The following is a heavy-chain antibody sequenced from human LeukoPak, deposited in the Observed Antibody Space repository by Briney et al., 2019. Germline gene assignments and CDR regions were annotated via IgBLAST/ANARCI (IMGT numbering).Heavy chain of an antibody. D-gene: IGHD4-11*01. V-gene: IGHV1-8*01. CDR1: GYTFTSYD. CDR2: MNPNSGNT. CDR3: ASTVTTPGYYYYMDV. Sequence: ASVKVSCKASGYTFTSYDINWVRQATGQGLEWMGWMNPNSGNTGYAQKFQGRVTMTRNTSISTAYMELSSQRSEDTAVYYCASTVTTPGYYYYMDVWGKGTTVTVSS. J-gene: IGHJ6*03.